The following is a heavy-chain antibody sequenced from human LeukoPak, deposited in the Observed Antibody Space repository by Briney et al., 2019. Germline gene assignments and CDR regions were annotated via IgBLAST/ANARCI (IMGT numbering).Heavy chain of an antibody. D-gene: IGHD5-24*01. Sequence: GGSLRLSCAASGFTFSVAAMTRVRQAPGKVRECFSLIGASGERTYYADYVKGRFTIYRDNSKNTLSLQMNSLRVEDTAMYFCAKDIQLSTWGLGTMVTVYS. CDR3: AKDIQLST. V-gene: IGHV3-23*01. CDR1: GFTFSVAA. J-gene: IGHJ3*01. CDR2: IGASGERT.